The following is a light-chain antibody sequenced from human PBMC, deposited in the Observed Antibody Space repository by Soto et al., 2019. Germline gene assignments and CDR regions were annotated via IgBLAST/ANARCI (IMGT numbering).Light chain of an antibody. CDR2: KTS. CDR1: QSIGAW. Sequence: DIQMTQSPATLSASVGDRVTITCRASQSIGAWLAWYQQKPGQAPNLLIYKTSNLQSGVPSRFSGSGSGTEFTLTISSLQPDDFATYYCQKYNSYSPWTFGQGTKVEIK. J-gene: IGKJ1*01. V-gene: IGKV1-5*03. CDR3: QKYNSYSPWT.